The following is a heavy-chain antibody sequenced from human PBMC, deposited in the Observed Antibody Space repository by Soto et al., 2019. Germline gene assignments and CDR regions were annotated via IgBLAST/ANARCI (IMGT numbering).Heavy chain of an antibody. V-gene: IGHV4-59*01. CDR1: GGSISSYY. CDR3: ARDLKTVTTGYYYYMDV. D-gene: IGHD1-7*01. CDR2: IYYSGST. Sequence: SETLSLTCTVSGGSISSYYWSWIRQPPGKGLEWIGYIYYSGSTNYNPSLKSRVTISVDTSKNQFSLKLSSVTAADTAVYYCARDLKTVTTGYYYYMDVWGKGTTVTVSS. J-gene: IGHJ6*03.